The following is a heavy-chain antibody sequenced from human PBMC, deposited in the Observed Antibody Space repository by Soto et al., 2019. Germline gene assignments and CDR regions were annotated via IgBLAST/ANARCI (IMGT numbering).Heavy chain of an antibody. CDR3: ATMGWNHHDRIPSGGDYYYVTDV. CDR2: FDPEDGET. CDR1: GYTLTELS. Sequence: ASVNVSCKVSGYTLTELSMHWVRQAPGKGLEWMGGFDPEDGETIYAQKFQGRVTMTEDTSTDTAYMELSSLRSEDTAVYYCATMGWNHHDRIPSGGDYYYVTDVSGQGTTVTVSS. J-gene: IGHJ6*02. D-gene: IGHD1-1*01. V-gene: IGHV1-24*01.